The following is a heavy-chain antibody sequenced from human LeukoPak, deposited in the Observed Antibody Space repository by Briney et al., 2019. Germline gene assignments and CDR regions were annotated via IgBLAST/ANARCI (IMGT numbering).Heavy chain of an antibody. V-gene: IGHV3-13*05. D-gene: IGHD4-17*01. CDR3: ARRGNDYGDYVSWFDP. Sequence: GGSLRLSCAASGFTFSSYDMHWIRQATGKGLEWVSAIGTAGDPYYPGSVKGRFTISRENAKNSLYLQMNSLRAGDTAVYYCARRGNDYGDYVSWFDPWGQGTLVTVSS. CDR2: IGTAGDP. J-gene: IGHJ5*02. CDR1: GFTFSSYD.